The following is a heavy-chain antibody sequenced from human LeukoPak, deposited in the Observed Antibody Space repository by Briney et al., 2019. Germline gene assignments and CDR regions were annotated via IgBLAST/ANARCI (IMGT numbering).Heavy chain of an antibody. CDR3: ARVSGYLYYYYMDV. CDR2: IYYSGST. Sequence: SETLSLTCTVSGGSISSSSYYWGWIRQPPGKGLEWIGSIYYSGSTYYNPSLKSRVTISVDTSKNQFSLKLSSVTAADTAVYYCARVSGYLYYYYMDVWGKGTTVTISS. CDR1: GGSISSSSYY. D-gene: IGHD5-18*01. J-gene: IGHJ6*03. V-gene: IGHV4-39*07.